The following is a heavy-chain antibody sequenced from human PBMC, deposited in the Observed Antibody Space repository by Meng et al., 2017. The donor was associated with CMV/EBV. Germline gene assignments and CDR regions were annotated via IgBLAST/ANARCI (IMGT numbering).Heavy chain of an antibody. CDR2: IIPILGIA. D-gene: IGHD3-3*02. V-gene: IGHV1-69*10. J-gene: IGHJ4*02. CDR1: GCTFSSYA. Sequence: SSVTVSRKASGCTFSSYAISWVRQAPGQGLEWMGGIIPILGIANYEQRFQGRVTITADKSTSTAYMELSSLRSEDTAVYYCARDAGTFLAYRSYFDYWGQGTLVTVSS. CDR3: ARDAGTFLAYRSYFDY.